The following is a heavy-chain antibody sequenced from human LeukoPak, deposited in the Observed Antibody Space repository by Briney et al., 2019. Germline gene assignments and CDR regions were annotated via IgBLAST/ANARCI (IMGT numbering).Heavy chain of an antibody. CDR2: INPSGGST. CDR3: ARKASYGSYHDAFDI. V-gene: IGHV1-46*01. J-gene: IGHJ3*02. Sequence: ASVKVSCKASGYTFTSYYMHWVRQAPGQGLEWVGIINPSGGSTSYAQKFQGRVTMTRDTSTSTVYMELSSLRSEDTAVYYCARKASYGSYHDAFDIWGQGTMVTVSS. CDR1: GYTFTSYY. D-gene: IGHD3-16*02.